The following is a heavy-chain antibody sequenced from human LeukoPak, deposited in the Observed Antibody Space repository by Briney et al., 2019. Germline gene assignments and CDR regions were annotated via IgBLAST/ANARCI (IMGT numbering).Heavy chain of an antibody. CDR1: GASISSDSYY. D-gene: IGHD2-2*01. Sequence: PSETLSLTCSVSGASISSDSYYWSWIRQPVGKGLEWIGRIYTSGSTNYNPSLKSRVTISVDTSKNQFSLKLNSVTAADTAVYYCSYCSSTSCLYYYYMDVWGKGTTVTVSS. CDR2: IYTSGST. J-gene: IGHJ6*03. V-gene: IGHV4-61*02. CDR3: SYCSSTSCLYYYYMDV.